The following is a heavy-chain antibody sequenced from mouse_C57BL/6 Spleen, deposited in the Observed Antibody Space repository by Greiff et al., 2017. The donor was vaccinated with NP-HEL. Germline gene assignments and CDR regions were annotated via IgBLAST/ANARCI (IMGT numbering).Heavy chain of an antibody. J-gene: IGHJ2*01. CDR2: INPNNGGT. Sequence: EVQLQQSGPELVKPGASVKIPCKASGYTFTDYNMDWVKQSHGKSLEWIGDINPNNGGTIYNQKFKGKATLTVDKSSSTAYMELRSLTSEDTAVYYCARRRYYGSSTYLDYWGQGTTLTVSS. V-gene: IGHV1-18*01. CDR3: ARRRYYGSSTYLDY. D-gene: IGHD1-1*01. CDR1: GYTFTDYN.